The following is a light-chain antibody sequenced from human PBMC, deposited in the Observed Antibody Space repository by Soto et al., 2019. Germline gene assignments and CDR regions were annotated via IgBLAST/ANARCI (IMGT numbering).Light chain of an antibody. V-gene: IGKV3-11*01. CDR2: DAS. CDR3: QQRITWPPLT. CDR1: ESVSSY. Sequence: EIVLTQSPDTLSLSPGDRATLSCRASESVSSYLAWYQQKPGQAPRLLIYDASNRATGIPARFSGSGSETDFTLTISSLEPEDFAVYYCQQRITWPPLTFGGGTKVDIK. J-gene: IGKJ4*01.